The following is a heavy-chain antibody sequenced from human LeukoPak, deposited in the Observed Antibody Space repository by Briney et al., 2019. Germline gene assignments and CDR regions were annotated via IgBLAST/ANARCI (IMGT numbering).Heavy chain of an antibody. CDR1: GFTVSSNY. Sequence: GGSLRLSCAASGFTVSSNYMSWVRQAPGKGLEWVANIKQDGSEKCYVDSVKGRFTISRDNAKNSLYLQMNSLRAEDTAVYYCARDGVLLWFGEPFDYWGQGTLVTVSS. D-gene: IGHD3-10*01. CDR3: ARDGVLLWFGEPFDY. J-gene: IGHJ4*02. V-gene: IGHV3-7*01. CDR2: IKQDGSEK.